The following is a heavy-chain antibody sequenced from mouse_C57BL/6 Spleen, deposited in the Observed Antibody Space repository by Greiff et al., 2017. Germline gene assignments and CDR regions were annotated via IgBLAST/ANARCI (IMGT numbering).Heavy chain of an antibody. D-gene: IGHD1-1*01. CDR2: ISSGSSTI. CDR3: ATGVVADYAMDY. Sequence: EVQLQESGGGLVKPGGSLKLSCAASGFTFSDYGMHWVRQAPEKGLEWVAYISSGSSTIYYADTVKGRFTISRDNAKNTLFLQMTSLRSEDTAMYYCATGVVADYAMDYWGQGTSVTVSS. V-gene: IGHV5-17*01. J-gene: IGHJ4*01. CDR1: GFTFSDYG.